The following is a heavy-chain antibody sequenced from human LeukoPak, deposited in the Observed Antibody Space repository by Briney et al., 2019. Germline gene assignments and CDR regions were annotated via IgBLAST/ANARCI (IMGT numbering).Heavy chain of an antibody. CDR1: GYTFTSYY. CDR2: INPSGGST. V-gene: IGHV1-46*01. J-gene: IGHJ6*02. CDR3: AREGSITIFGVVIGAYYYYGMDV. D-gene: IGHD3-3*01. Sequence: ASVKVSCKASGYTFTSYYMHWVRQAPGQGLEWMGIINPSGGSTTYAQKFQGRVTMTRDTSTSTVYMELSSLRSEDTAVYYCAREGSITIFGVVIGAYYYYGMDVWGQGTTVTVSS.